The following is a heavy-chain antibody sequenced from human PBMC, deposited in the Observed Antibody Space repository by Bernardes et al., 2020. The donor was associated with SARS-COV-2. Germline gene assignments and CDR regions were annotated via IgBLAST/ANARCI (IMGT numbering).Heavy chain of an antibody. J-gene: IGHJ4*02. CDR1: GGSISHFS. CDR3: VRSGGALGAY. Sequence: TLSLTCTVSGGSISHFSGSWIRQPPGKGLDWIGYISDSGSTNYNPSLKSRVTISVDTSKNQFSLKLRSVTAADTAIYYCVRSGGALGAYWGQGTLVTVSS. CDR2: ISDSGST. D-gene: IGHD3-10*01. V-gene: IGHV4-59*01.